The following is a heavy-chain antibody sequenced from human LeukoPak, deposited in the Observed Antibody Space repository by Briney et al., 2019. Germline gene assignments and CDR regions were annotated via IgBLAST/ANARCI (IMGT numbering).Heavy chain of an antibody. Sequence: PGGSLRLSCAASGFTLSSYWMHWVRQAPGKGLVWVSRIKSDGRTNYADSVKGRFTISRDNAKNTVPLQMNSLRAEDTGVYYCARAPSEIGGYYPEYFRHWGQGTLVIVSS. D-gene: IGHD3-22*01. CDR2: IKSDGRT. V-gene: IGHV3-74*01. CDR1: GFTLSSYW. J-gene: IGHJ1*01. CDR3: ARAPSEIGGYYPEYFRH.